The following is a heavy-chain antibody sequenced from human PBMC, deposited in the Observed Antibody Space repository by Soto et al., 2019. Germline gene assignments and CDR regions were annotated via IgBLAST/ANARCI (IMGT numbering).Heavy chain of an antibody. V-gene: IGHV3-48*01. CDR1: GFTFSSYS. Sequence: GGSLRLSCAASGFTFSSYSMNWVRQAPGKGLEWVSYISSSSSTIYYADSVKGRFTISRDNAKNSLYLQMNSLRAEDTAVYYCARDPIRGYGDYEDEGVVPGQPNWFDPWGQGTLVTVSS. D-gene: IGHD4-17*01. J-gene: IGHJ5*02. CDR3: ARDPIRGYGDYEDEGVVPGQPNWFDP. CDR2: ISSSSSTI.